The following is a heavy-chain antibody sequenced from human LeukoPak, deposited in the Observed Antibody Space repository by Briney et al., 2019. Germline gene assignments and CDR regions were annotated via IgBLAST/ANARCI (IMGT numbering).Heavy chain of an antibody. J-gene: IGHJ3*01. V-gene: IGHV6-1*01. CDR2: TYYRSKWYN. Sequence: SQTLSLTCAISGDRVSRNSAAWNWIRQSPSRGLEWLGRTYYRSKWYNDYAVSVKGRITFNPDASKNQFSLHLNSVTPEDTAVYYCARNNYDSSDAFDVWGQGTMVTVSS. D-gene: IGHD3-22*01. CDR1: GDRVSRNSAA. CDR3: ARNNYDSSDAFDV.